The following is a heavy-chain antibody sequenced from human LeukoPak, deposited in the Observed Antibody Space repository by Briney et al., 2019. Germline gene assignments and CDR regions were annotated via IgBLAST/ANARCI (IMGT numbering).Heavy chain of an antibody. CDR1: GFTFSSSW. CDR2: IKPDGSEK. J-gene: IGHJ3*02. D-gene: IGHD3-3*01. CDR3: ARVFRPSLTVFIIRGAFDI. Sequence: GGSLRLSCAASGFTFSSSWMSWVRQAPGKGLEWVTNIKPDGSEKYYVDSVKGRFTISRDNAKNSLYLQMNSLRVEDTAVYYCARVFRPSLTVFIIRGAFDIWGQGTMVTVSS. V-gene: IGHV3-7*01.